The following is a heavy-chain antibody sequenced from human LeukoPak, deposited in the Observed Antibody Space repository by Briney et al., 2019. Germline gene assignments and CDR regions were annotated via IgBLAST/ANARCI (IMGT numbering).Heavy chain of an antibody. Sequence: GGSLRLSCAASGFTFSSFGMHWVRQAPGKGLEWVAVIWYDGSNKYYADSVKGRFTISRDNSKNTLYLQMNSLRAEDTAVYYCARRGGIHLDYFDYWGQGTLVTVPS. J-gene: IGHJ4*02. CDR1: GFTFSSFG. D-gene: IGHD3-16*01. CDR2: IWYDGSNK. CDR3: ARRGGIHLDYFDY. V-gene: IGHV3-33*01.